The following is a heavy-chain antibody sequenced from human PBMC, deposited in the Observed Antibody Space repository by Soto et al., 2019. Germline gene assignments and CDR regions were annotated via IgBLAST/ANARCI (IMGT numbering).Heavy chain of an antibody. CDR2: INHSGST. CDR1: GWSFIGYY. Sequence: SETLSHTCAFYGWSFIGYYWSWIRQPTGKGLEWIGEINHSGSTNYNPSLKSRVTISVDTSKNQFSLKLSSVTAADTAVYYCASFLGYCSGGSCYPGNAFDIWGQGTMVTVSS. V-gene: IGHV4-34*01. D-gene: IGHD2-15*01. J-gene: IGHJ3*02. CDR3: ASFLGYCSGGSCYPGNAFDI.